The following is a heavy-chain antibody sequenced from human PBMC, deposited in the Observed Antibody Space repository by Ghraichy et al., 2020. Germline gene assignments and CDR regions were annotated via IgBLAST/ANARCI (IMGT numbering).Heavy chain of an antibody. CDR1: GFTFSSYA. Sequence: GGSLRLSCAASGFTFSSYAMSWVRQAPGKGLEWVSAISGSGGSTYYAYSVKGRFTISRDNSKNTLYLQMNSLRAEDTAVYYCAKRCYYVIIAYIVSWFVIWGQGTIVTVSS. CDR3: AKRCYYVIIAYIVSWFVI. CDR2: ISGSGGST. V-gene: IGHV3-23*01. J-gene: IGHJ3*02. D-gene: IGHD3-22*01.